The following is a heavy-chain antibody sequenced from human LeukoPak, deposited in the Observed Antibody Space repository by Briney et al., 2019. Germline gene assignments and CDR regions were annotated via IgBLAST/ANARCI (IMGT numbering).Heavy chain of an antibody. CDR1: GFTFSDYY. J-gene: IGHJ3*02. CDR3: ARDKRRCSNTSCYGRGDAFDI. CDR2: ISSSGSTI. V-gene: IGHV3-11*01. D-gene: IGHD2-2*01. Sequence: GGSLRLSCAASGFTFSDYYMSWIRQAPGKGLEWVSYISSSGSTIYYADSVKGRFTISRDNAKNSLYLQMNSLRAEDTAVYYCARDKRRCSNTSCYGRGDAFDIWGQGTMVTVSS.